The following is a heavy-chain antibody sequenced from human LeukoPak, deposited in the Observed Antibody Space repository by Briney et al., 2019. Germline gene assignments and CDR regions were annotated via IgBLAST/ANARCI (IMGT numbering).Heavy chain of an antibody. CDR1: GGSISSYY. V-gene: IGHV4-59*01. D-gene: IGHD7-27*01. CDR2: IYYSGST. Sequence: SETLSLTCTVSGGSISSYYWSWFRQPPGKGLEWIGYIYYSGSTNYNPSLTSRVTISVDTSKNQFSLKLSSVTAADTAAYYCARVTGDQPFDYWGQGTLVTVSS. CDR3: ARVTGDQPFDY. J-gene: IGHJ4*02.